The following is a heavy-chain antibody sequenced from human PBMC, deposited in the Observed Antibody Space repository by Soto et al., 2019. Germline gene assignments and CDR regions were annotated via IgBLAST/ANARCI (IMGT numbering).Heavy chain of an antibody. CDR3: ARDKSPYSSGWHNRHFDY. CDR2: MSYDGSNK. Sequence: QVQLVESGGGVVQPGRSLRISCAASGFTFSSYAMHWVRQAPGKGLEWVAVMSYDGSNKYYADSVKGRFTISRDNSKKKLYLQMNSLRAEDTAVYYCARDKSPYSSGWHNRHFDYWGQGTLVTVSS. V-gene: IGHV3-30-3*01. CDR1: GFTFSSYA. J-gene: IGHJ4*02. D-gene: IGHD6-19*01.